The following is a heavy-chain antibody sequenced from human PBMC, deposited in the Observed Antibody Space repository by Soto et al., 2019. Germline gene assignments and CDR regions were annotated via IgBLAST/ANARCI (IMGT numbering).Heavy chain of an antibody. J-gene: IGHJ4*02. CDR3: TRNQVKADY. CDR1: GFALSSFW. D-gene: IGHD3-22*01. CDR2: IKGDGSEQ. Sequence: EVQLVESGGDLVQPRGSLRLSCVASGFALSSFWMTWVRQAPGKGLEWVAKIKGDGSEQNYVDSVRGRFTISRDNAKNSVYLQMNSLRVDDTAVYYCTRNQVKADYWGQGTLVTVSS. V-gene: IGHV3-7*01.